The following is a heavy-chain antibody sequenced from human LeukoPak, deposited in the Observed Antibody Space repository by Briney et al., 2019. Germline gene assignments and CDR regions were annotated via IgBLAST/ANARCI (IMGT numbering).Heavy chain of an antibody. CDR2: ISSSSSYI. V-gene: IGHV3-21*01. D-gene: IGHD2-2*02. Sequence: PGGSLRLSCAASGFTFSSYSMNWVRQAPGKGLEWVSSISSSSSYIYYADSVKGRFTISRDNAKNSLFLQMNSLRAEDTAVYYCVQLLYGGRIDYWGQGTLVTVSS. CDR1: GFTFSSYS. J-gene: IGHJ4*02. CDR3: VQLLYGGRIDY.